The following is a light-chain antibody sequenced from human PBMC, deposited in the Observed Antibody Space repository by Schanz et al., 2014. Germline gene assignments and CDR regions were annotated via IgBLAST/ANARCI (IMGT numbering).Light chain of an antibody. Sequence: QSALTQPASVSGSPGQSITISCTGTSSDVGTSNLLSWYQQYPGKAPKLLIYDVIKRPSGVPDRFSGSKSDNTASLTVSGLQAEDEADYYCSSYAGSNNVVFGGGTKLTVL. V-gene: IGLV2-14*02. CDR2: DVI. J-gene: IGLJ2*01. CDR1: SSDVGTSNL. CDR3: SSYAGSNNVV.